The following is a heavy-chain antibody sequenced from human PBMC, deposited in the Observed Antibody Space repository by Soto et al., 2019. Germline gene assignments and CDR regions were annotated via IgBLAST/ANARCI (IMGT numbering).Heavy chain of an antibody. V-gene: IGHV1-2*04. Sequence: QVQLVQSGAEVKKPGASVKVSCKASGYTFTGYYMHLVRQAPGQGLEWMGWINPNSGGTNYAQKFQGWVTMTRDTSISTAYMELSRLRSDDTAVYYCARGAVIRYYYYYGMDVWGQGTTVTVSS. CDR1: GYTFTGYY. CDR3: ARGAVIRYYYYYGMDV. J-gene: IGHJ6*02. CDR2: INPNSGGT.